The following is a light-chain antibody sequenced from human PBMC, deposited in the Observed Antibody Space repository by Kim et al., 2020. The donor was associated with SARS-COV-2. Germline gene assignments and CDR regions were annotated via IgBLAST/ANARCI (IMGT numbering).Light chain of an antibody. CDR3: GADHGSGGNFVWV. CDR1: SGYSNYK. Sequence: QLVLTQPPSASASLGASVTLTCTLSSGYSNYKVDWYQQRPGKGPRFVMRVGTGGIVGSKGDGIPDRFSVLGSRLNRYLTIKNIQEEDESDYHCGADHGSGGNFVWVFGGGTQLTVL. J-gene: IGLJ3*02. CDR2: VGTGGIVG. V-gene: IGLV9-49*01.